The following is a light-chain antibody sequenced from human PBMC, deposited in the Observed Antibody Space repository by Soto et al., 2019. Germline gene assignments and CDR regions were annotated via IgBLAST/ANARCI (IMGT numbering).Light chain of an antibody. CDR3: QQYGSSPPFT. CDR1: QSVSSSY. Sequence: EIVLTQSPGTLSLSPGERATLSCRASQSVSSSYLAWYQHKPGKAPRLLIYGASSTAKGIPDRFSGSVSGTDFTLTISRLEPEDSAVYYCQQYGSSPPFTFGPGTKVHIK. V-gene: IGKV3-20*01. J-gene: IGKJ3*01. CDR2: GAS.